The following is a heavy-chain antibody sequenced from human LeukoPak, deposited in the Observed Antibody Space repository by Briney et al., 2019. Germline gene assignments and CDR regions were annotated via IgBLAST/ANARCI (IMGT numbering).Heavy chain of an antibody. J-gene: IGHJ4*02. CDR2: IDSSGGYM. CDR3: ARDRTTVTTNYFDY. V-gene: IGHV3-21*01. CDR1: GFTFNTYS. D-gene: IGHD4-17*01. Sequence: GGSLRLSCEASGFTFNTYSMNWARQAPGKGLEWVSSIDSSGGYMFYADSVKGRFTISRDNAKNSLYLQMNSLRAEDTAVYYCARDRTTVTTNYFDYWGQGTLVTVSS.